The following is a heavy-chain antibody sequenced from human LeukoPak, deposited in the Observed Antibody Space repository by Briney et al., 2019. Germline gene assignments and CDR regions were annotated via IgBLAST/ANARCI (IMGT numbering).Heavy chain of an antibody. J-gene: IGHJ4*02. V-gene: IGHV3-53*05. CDR3: AKDPTYNWNSDGFDY. Sequence: GGSLRLSCAASGFTVSSNYMSWVRQAPGKGLEWVSVIYSGGSTYYADSVKGRFTISRDNAKNSLYLQMNSLRAEDTALYYCAKDPTYNWNSDGFDYWGQGTLVTVSS. CDR1: GFTVSSNY. D-gene: IGHD1-7*01. CDR2: IYSGGST.